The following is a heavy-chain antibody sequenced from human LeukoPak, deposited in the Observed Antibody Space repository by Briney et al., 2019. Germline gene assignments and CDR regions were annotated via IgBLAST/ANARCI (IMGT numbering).Heavy chain of an antibody. CDR1: GYTFTGYY. CDR2: INPNSGGT. J-gene: IGHJ4*02. CDR3: ARRRSYTSSLIDY. Sequence: ASVKVSCKASGYTFTGYYMHWVRQAPGQGLEWMAWINPNSGGTKYAQKFQGRVTLTRDTSITTAYMDLSSLRSDDTAVYYCARRRSYTSSLIDYWGQGTLVTVSS. V-gene: IGHV1-2*02. D-gene: IGHD6-13*01.